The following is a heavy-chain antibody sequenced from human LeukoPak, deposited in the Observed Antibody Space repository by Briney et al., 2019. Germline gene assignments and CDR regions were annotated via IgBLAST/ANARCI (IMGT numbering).Heavy chain of an antibody. Sequence: ASVKVSCKASGGTFSSYAISWVRQAPGHGLELMGIINPNGGSTSYAQKFQGRVTMTRDTSTTTVYMELSSLRSEDTAVYYCATWTPAIAGLTFWGQGTLVTVSS. CDR1: GGTFSSYA. V-gene: IGHV1-46*01. CDR2: INPNGGST. CDR3: ATWTPAIAGLTF. J-gene: IGHJ4*02. D-gene: IGHD6-13*01.